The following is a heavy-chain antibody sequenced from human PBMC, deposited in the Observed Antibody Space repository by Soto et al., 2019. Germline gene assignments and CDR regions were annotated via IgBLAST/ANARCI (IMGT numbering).Heavy chain of an antibody. CDR3: ARRGYYDSSGYYTSYYYGMDV. CDR1: GYSFTSYW. CDR2: IYPGDSDT. V-gene: IGHV5-51*01. D-gene: IGHD3-22*01. J-gene: IGHJ6*02. Sequence: PGESLKISCKGSGYSFTSYWIGWVRQMPGKGLEWMGIIYPGDSDTRYSPSFQGQVTISADKSISTAYLQWSSLKASDTAMYYCARRGYYDSSGYYTSYYYGMDVWGQGTTGTVS.